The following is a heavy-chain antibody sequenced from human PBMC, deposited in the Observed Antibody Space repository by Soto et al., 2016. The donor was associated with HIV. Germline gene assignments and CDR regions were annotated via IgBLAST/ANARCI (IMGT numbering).Heavy chain of an antibody. J-gene: IGHJ4*02. V-gene: IGHV4-39*01. CDR3: ARHLAHYDVLTGSTSGYYFDY. CDR1: GGSINSDSSY. D-gene: IGHD3-9*01. CDR2: IYYTGNS. Sequence: QLQLQESGPRLVKPSETLSLTCTVSGGSINSDSSYWAWIRQSPEKGLEFIGNIYYTGNSYYNPSLKSRVTISVDTSKNQVSLNLRSVTAADTALYYCARHLAHYDVLTGSTSGYYFDYWGQGTLVIVSS.